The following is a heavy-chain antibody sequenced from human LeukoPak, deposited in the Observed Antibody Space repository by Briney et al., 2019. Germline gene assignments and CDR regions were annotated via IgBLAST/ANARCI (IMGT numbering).Heavy chain of an antibody. CDR2: ISAYNGNT. Sequence: GASVKVSCKASGYTFTSYGISWVRQAPGQGLEWMGWISAYNGNTNYAQKLQGRVTMTTDTSTSTAYMELRSLRSDDTAVYYCARDRLRYCSGGSCYVDYWGQGTLVTVSS. V-gene: IGHV1-18*01. CDR1: GYTFTSYG. CDR3: ARDRLRYCSGGSCYVDY. D-gene: IGHD2-15*01. J-gene: IGHJ4*02.